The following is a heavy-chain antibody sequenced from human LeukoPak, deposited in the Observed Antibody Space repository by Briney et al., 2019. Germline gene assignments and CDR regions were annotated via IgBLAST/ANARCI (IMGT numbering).Heavy chain of an antibody. V-gene: IGHV3-33*01. Sequence: XRSLRLSCAASGFTFSSYGMHWVRQAPGKGLEWVAVIWYDGSNKYYADSVKGRFTISRDNSKNTLYLQMNSLRAEDTAVYHCARDVAAAGNYFDYWGQGTLVTVSS. CDR2: IWYDGSNK. D-gene: IGHD6-13*01. J-gene: IGHJ4*02. CDR3: ARDVAAAGNYFDY. CDR1: GFTFSSYG.